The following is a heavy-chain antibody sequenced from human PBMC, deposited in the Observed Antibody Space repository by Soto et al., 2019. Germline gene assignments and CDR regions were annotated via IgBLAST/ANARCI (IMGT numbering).Heavy chain of an antibody. CDR2: ISGSGGSS. V-gene: IGHV3-23*01. CDR3: AKGRPGIYYYYYMDV. J-gene: IGHJ6*03. Sequence: GGSLRLSCAASGFTFSSYAMSWVRQAPGKGLEWVSVISGSGGSSYYADSVKGRFTISRDNSKNTLYLQMNSLRAEDTAVYYCAKGRPGIYYYYYMDVWGKGTTVTVSS. CDR1: GFTFSSYA.